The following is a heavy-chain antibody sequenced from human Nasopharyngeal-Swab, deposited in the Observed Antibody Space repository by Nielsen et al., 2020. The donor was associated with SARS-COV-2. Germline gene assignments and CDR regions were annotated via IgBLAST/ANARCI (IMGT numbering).Heavy chain of an antibody. CDR2: IIPIFGTA. J-gene: IGHJ4*02. Sequence: SVKVSCKASGGTFSSYAISWVRQAPGQGLEWMGGIIPIFGTANYAQKFQGRVTMTTDTSTSTAYMELRSLRSDDTAVYYCARDPSRWLQWLPDYWGQGTLVTVSS. D-gene: IGHD5-24*01. CDR3: ARDPSRWLQWLPDY. V-gene: IGHV1-69*05. CDR1: GGTFSSYA.